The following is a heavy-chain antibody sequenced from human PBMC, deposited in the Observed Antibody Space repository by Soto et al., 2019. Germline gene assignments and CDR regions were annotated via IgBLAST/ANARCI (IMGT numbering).Heavy chain of an antibody. V-gene: IGHV1-8*01. D-gene: IGHD3-3*01. CDR2: INPNSRNT. CDR1: GYTFTSYV. J-gene: IGHJ6*02. CDR3: ARGERTYYDFWSGYYTGPYYGMDV. Sequence: ASVKVSCKASGYTFTSYVIHWVRQATGQGLEWMGWINPNSRNTGDAQKFQGRVTMTRNTSISTAYMELSSLRSEDTAVYYCARGERTYYDFWSGYYTGPYYGMDVWGQGTTVTVSS.